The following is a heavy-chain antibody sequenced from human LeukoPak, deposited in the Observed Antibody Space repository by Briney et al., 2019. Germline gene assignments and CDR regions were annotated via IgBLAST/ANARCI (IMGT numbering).Heavy chain of an antibody. D-gene: IGHD3-10*01. CDR3: ARMYGSGSYFFDY. V-gene: IGHV4-39*07. Sequence: PSETPSLTCTVSGGSISSGPYYWGWIRQPPGKGLEWIGNIYYGENTYYNPSLKSRVTISVDTSKNQFSLKLSSVTAADTAVYYCARMYGSGSYFFDYWGQGTLVTVSS. CDR1: GGSISSGPYY. CDR2: IYYGENT. J-gene: IGHJ4*02.